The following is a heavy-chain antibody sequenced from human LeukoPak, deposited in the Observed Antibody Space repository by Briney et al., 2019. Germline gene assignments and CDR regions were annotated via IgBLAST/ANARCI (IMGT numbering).Heavy chain of an antibody. CDR1: RYTFTSYY. CDR3: ARDADFTVTTGMLRDY. D-gene: IGHD1-7*01. V-gene: IGHV1-46*01. J-gene: IGHJ4*02. CDR2: INPSGGST. Sequence: ASVKVSCKASRYTFTSYYIHWVRQAPEQGLEWMGIINPSGGSTSYAQKFQGRVTMTRDTSTSTVYMELSSLRSEDTAVYYCARDADFTVTTGMLRDYWGQGTLVTVSS.